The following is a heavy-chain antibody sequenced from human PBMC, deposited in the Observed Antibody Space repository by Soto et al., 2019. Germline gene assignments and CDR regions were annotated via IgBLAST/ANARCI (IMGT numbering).Heavy chain of an antibody. CDR2: IKSIANGGTR. J-gene: IGHJ4*02. CDR3: ATDWLDH. V-gene: IGHV3-15*01. Sequence: EVQLVESGGGLVKPGGSLRLSCAASGFTFSNAWMSWVRQAPGKGLEWVGRIKSIANGGTRDHAAPVKGRFTISRDDSKNTLYLQMNSLQTEDTAVYYCATDWLDHLGQGTLVTVSS. D-gene: IGHD5-12*01. CDR1: GFTFSNAW.